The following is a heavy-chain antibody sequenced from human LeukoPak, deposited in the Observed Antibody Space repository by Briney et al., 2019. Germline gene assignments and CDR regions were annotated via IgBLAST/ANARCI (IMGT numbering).Heavy chain of an antibody. CDR2: ISYDGSNK. CDR3: AKAESYDFWYYFDY. CDR1: GFTFSSYG. V-gene: IGHV3-30*18. Sequence: PGRSLRLSCAASGFTFSSYGMHWVRQAPGKGLEWVAVISYDGSNKYYADSVKGRFTISRDNSKNTLYLQMNSLRAEDTAVYYCAKAESYDFWYYFDYWGQGTLVTVSS. D-gene: IGHD3-3*01. J-gene: IGHJ4*02.